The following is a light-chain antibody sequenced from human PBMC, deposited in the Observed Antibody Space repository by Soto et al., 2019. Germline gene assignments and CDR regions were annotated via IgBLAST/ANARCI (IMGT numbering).Light chain of an antibody. V-gene: IGKV1-12*01. CDR2: AAS. J-gene: IGKJ4*01. Sequence: DIQMTQSPSSVSASVGDRVTIACRASQDIATWLAWYQQKPGKAPKLLIHAASSLQRGVPSRFSGSGSGTHFTLTISSLQPEDFATYFCQQTNSILPLTFGGGTKVDIK. CDR3: QQTNSILPLT. CDR1: QDIATW.